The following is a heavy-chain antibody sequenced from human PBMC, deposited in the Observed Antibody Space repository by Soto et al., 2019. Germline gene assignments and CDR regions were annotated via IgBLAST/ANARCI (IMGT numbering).Heavy chain of an antibody. Sequence: GGSLRLSCAASGFAFSSYAMSWVRQAPGKGLEWVSAISATGMSTYYADSVRGRFTIPRDNSKNMMFLQMTSLRAEDTARYFCAKSRISVTSHFDYWGQGALVTVSS. CDR2: ISATGMST. V-gene: IGHV3-23*01. D-gene: IGHD6-19*01. CDR1: GFAFSSYA. J-gene: IGHJ4*02. CDR3: AKSRISVTSHFDY.